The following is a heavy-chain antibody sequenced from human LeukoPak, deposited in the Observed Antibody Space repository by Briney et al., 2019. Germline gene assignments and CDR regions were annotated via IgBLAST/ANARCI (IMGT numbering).Heavy chain of an antibody. D-gene: IGHD3-10*01. CDR1: GFTFSSYE. CDR3: ASHPRYGWYDY. J-gene: IGHJ4*02. CDR2: ISSSGSTI. V-gene: IGHV3-48*03. Sequence: GGSLRLSCAASGFTFSSYEMNWVRQAPGKGLEWVSYISSSGSTIYYADSVKGRFTISRDNAKNSLYLQMNSLRAEDTAVYYCASHPRYGWYDYWGQGTLVTVSS.